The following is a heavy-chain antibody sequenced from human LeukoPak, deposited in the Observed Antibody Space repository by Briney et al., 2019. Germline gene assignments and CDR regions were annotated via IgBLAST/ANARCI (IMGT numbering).Heavy chain of an antibody. CDR3: AAVAGLGNAFDI. Sequence: ASVKVSCKASGYTFTGYYMHWVRQAPGQGLEWMGWISPNSGGTNYAQKFQGRVTMTRDTSISTAYMELSRLRSDDTAVYYCAAVAGLGNAFDIWGQGTMVTVSS. CDR2: ISPNSGGT. V-gene: IGHV1-2*02. J-gene: IGHJ3*02. D-gene: IGHD6-19*01. CDR1: GYTFTGYY.